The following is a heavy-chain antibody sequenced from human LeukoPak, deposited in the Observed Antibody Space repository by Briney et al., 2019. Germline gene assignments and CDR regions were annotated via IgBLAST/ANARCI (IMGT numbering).Heavy chain of an antibody. CDR3: ATSPTYYYDSSGYSAFDI. CDR2: INAGNGNT. D-gene: IGHD3-22*01. J-gene: IGHJ3*02. Sequence: WASVKVSCKASGYTFTSYAMHWVRQAPGQRLEWMGWINAGNGNTKYSQKFQGRVTMTTDTSTSTAYMELRSLRSDDTAVYYCATSPTYYYDSSGYSAFDIWGQGTMVTVSS. CDR1: GYTFTSYA. V-gene: IGHV1-3*01.